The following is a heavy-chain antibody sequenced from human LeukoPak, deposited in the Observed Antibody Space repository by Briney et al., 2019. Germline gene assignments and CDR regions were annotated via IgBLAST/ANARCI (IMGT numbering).Heavy chain of an antibody. V-gene: IGHV3-23*01. CDR2: IRGGGET. D-gene: IGHD3-22*01. CDR1: GFSFSNYA. J-gene: IGHJ4*02. CDR3: ARELFSYYYDSSGSFFDY. Sequence: GGSLRLSCAASGFSFSNYAMSWVRQAPARGPEWVSSIRGGGETFYADSVKGRFTLSRDNSKNTLYLQMNSLRAEDTAVYYCARELFSYYYDSSGSFFDYWGQGTLVTVSS.